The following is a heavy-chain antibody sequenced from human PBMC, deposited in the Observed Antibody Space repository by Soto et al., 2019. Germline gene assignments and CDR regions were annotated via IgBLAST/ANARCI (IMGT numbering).Heavy chain of an antibody. J-gene: IGHJ6*02. Sequence: PGGSLRLSCAASGFTFDDYAMHWVRQAPGKGLEWVSGISWNSGSIGYADSVKGRFTISRDNAKNSLYLQMNSLRAEDTALYYCAKDIGGTGYYYGMDVWGQGTTVTVSS. V-gene: IGHV3-9*01. CDR2: ISWNSGSI. CDR3: AKDIGGTGYYYGMDV. CDR1: GFTFDDYA. D-gene: IGHD2-15*01.